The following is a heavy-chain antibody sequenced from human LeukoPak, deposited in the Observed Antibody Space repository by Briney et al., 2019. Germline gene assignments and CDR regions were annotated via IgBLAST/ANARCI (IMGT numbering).Heavy chain of an antibody. J-gene: IGHJ5*02. CDR3: ARVVVVAATPWFDP. V-gene: IGHV4-59*01. D-gene: IGHD2-15*01. CDR1: GGSISSYY. Sequence: SSETLSLTCTVSGGSISSYYWSWIRQPPGKGLEWIGYIYCSGSTNYNPSLKSRVTISVDTSKNQFSLKLSSVTAADTAVYYCARVVVVAATPWFDPWGQGTLVTVSS. CDR2: IYCSGST.